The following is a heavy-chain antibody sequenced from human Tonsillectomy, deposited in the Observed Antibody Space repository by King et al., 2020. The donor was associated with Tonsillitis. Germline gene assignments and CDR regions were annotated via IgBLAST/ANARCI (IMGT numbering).Heavy chain of an antibody. D-gene: IGHD3-3*01. CDR2: IFSNDEK. CDR3: ARTSPRTAYDLWSGYLYYFDY. V-gene: IGHV2-26*01. CDR1: GFSLSNARMG. Sequence: TLKESGPVLVKPTETLTLTCTVSGFSLSNARMGVSWIRQPPGKALEWLAHIFSNDEKSYSTSLKSRLTISKDTSKSQVVLTMTNMDPVDTATYYCARTSPRTAYDLWSGYLYYFDYWGQGTLVTVSS. J-gene: IGHJ4*02.